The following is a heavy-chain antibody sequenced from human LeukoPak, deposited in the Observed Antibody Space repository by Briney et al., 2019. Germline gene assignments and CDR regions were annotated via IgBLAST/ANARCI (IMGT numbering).Heavy chain of an antibody. D-gene: IGHD3-22*01. CDR3: ARDTHYDSNHPIAI. CDR1: GFTVSSNY. CDR2: IKQDGSEK. J-gene: IGHJ3*02. Sequence: PGGSLRLSCAASGFTVSSNYMSWVRQAPGKGLEWVANIKQDGSEKYYVDSVKGRFTISRDNAKNSLYLQMNSLRAEDTAVYYCARDTHYDSNHPIAIWGQGTMVTVSS. V-gene: IGHV3-7*01.